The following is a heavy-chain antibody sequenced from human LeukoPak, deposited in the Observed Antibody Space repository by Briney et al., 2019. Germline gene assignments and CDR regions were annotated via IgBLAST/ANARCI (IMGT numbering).Heavy chain of an antibody. J-gene: IGHJ4*02. CDR3: ARGGRDIVATILY. Sequence: SETLSLTCAVYGGSFSGYYWSWIRQPPGKGLEWIGEINHSGSTNYNPSLKSRVTISVDMSKKHFSLKLSSVTAADTAVYYCARGGRDIVATILYWGQGTLVTVSS. D-gene: IGHD5-12*01. CDR1: GGSFSGYY. V-gene: IGHV4-34*01. CDR2: INHSGST.